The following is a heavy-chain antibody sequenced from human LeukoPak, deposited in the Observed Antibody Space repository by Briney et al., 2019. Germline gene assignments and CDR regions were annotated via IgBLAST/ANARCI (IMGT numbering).Heavy chain of an antibody. CDR3: ARVLRAASWRSYDY. CDR1: GGSISSGGYS. D-gene: IGHD6-25*01. J-gene: IGHJ4*02. CDR2: IYHSGST. Sequence: SQTLSLTCAVSGGSISSGGYSWSWIRQPPGKGLEWIGYIYHSGSTYYNPSLKSRVTISVDTSKNQFSLKLSSVTAADTAVYYCARVLRAASWRSYDYWGQGSLVTVSS. V-gene: IGHV4-30-2*01.